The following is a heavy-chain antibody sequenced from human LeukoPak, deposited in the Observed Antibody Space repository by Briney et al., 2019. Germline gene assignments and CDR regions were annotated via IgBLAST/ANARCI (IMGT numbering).Heavy chain of an antibody. CDR3: AGTSTWLSFGY. CDR1: GGSISNYY. CDR2: IYYSGST. D-gene: IGHD2-2*01. Sequence: SGTLSLTCTVSGGSISNYYWSWIRQPPGKGLEWIAYIYYSGSTDYNPSLKSRVTISIDMSKNQFSLTLTSVTAADTAVYYCAGTSTWLSFGYWGQGTLVTVPS. J-gene: IGHJ4*02. V-gene: IGHV4-59*08.